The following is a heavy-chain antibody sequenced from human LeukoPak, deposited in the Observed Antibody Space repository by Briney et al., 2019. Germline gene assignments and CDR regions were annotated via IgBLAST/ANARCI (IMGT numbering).Heavy chain of an antibody. CDR2: IIPIFGTA. CDR3: AVPGYSSGWYFDY. V-gene: IGHV1-69*05. Sequence: GASVKVSCKASGGTFSSYAISWVRQAPGQGLEWMGGIIPIFGTANYAQKFQGRVTITTDESTSTAYMELSSLRSEDTAVYYCAVPGYSSGWYFDYWGQGTLVTVSS. D-gene: IGHD6-19*01. J-gene: IGHJ4*02. CDR1: GGTFSSYA.